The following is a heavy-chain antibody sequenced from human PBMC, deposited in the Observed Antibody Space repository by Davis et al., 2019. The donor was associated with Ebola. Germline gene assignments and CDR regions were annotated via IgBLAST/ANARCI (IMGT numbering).Heavy chain of an antibody. CDR3: ARGRNWFDP. V-gene: IGHV3-21*01. CDR1: GFTFSSYS. Sequence: GESLKISCAASGFTFSSYSLNWVRQAPGKGLEWVSSISSSSSYIYYADSVKGRFTISRDNAKNSLYLQMNSLRAEDTAVYYCARGRNWFDPWGQGTLVTVSS. J-gene: IGHJ5*02. CDR2: ISSSSSYI.